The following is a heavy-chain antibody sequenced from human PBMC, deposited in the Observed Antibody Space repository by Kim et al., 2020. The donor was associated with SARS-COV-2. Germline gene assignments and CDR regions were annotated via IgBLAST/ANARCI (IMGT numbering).Heavy chain of an antibody. CDR2: ISGSGGST. D-gene: IGHD3-9*01. J-gene: IGHJ6*02. CDR3: AKSYYDILTGYSHYYYYYGMDV. Sequence: GGSLRLSCAASGFTFSSYAMSWVRQAPGKGLEWVSAISGSGGSTYYADSVKGRFTISRDNSKNTLYLQMNSLRAEDTAVYYCAKSYYDILTGYSHYYYYYGMDVWGQGTTVTVSS. CDR1: GFTFSSYA. V-gene: IGHV3-23*01.